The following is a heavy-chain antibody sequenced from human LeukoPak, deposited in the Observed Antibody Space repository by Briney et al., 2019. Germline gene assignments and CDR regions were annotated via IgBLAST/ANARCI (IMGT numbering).Heavy chain of an antibody. CDR2: TSGSGGST. D-gene: IGHD2-21*02. V-gene: IGHV3-23*01. CDR1: GFTFSSYA. Sequence: PGGSLRLSCAASGFTFSSYAMSWVRQAPGKGLEWVSATSGSGGSTYYADSVKGRFSISRDNSKNTLYLQMNSLRAEDTAVYYCAKDPRRATARDVNNWFDPWGQGTLVTVSS. CDR3: AKDPRRATARDVNNWFDP. J-gene: IGHJ5*02.